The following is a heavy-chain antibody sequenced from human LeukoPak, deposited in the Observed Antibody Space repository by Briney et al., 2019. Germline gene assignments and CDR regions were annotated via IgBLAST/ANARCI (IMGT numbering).Heavy chain of an antibody. D-gene: IGHD2-21*02. Sequence: GWSLRLSCAASGFTFSDYYMSWIRQAPGKGLEWVSYISSSSSYTNYADSVKGRFTISRGNAKNSLYLQMNSLRAEDTAVYYCARGGVVTAHDAFDTWGQGTMVTVSS. CDR1: GFTFSDYY. CDR3: ARGGVVTAHDAFDT. CDR2: ISSSSSYT. J-gene: IGHJ3*02. V-gene: IGHV3-11*06.